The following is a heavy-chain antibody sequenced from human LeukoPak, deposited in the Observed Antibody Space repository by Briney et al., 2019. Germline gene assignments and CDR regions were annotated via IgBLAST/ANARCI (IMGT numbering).Heavy chain of an antibody. CDR1: GFTLSSYA. CDR3: AKDRPLGDSSSWYVPFDY. CDR2: ISCSGGST. V-gene: IGHV3-23*01. Sequence: GGSLRLSCAASGFTLSSYAISWGRHAPGKGLGWVSAISCSGGSTYYAAYVKGRFTISRDNSKTTLYLHMNSHRPEDTAVYYCAKDRPLGDSSSWYVPFDYWGQGTLVTVSS. J-gene: IGHJ4*02. D-gene: IGHD6-13*01.